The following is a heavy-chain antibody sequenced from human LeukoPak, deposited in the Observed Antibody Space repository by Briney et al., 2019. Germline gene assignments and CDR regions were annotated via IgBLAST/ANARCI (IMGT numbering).Heavy chain of an antibody. CDR1: GFTFSSYG. CDR2: IWYDGSNK. CDR3: ARDIYRRDSYGFDY. Sequence: GGSLRLSCAASGFTFSSYGMHWVRQAPGKGLEWGAVIWYDGSNKYYADSVKGQFTISRDNSKNTLYLQMNSLRAEDTAVYYCARDIYRRDSYGFDYWGQGTLVTVSS. V-gene: IGHV3-33*01. J-gene: IGHJ4*02. D-gene: IGHD5-18*01.